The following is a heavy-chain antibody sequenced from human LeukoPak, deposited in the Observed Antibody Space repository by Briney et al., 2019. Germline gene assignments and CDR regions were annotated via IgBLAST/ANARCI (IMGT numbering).Heavy chain of an antibody. Sequence: GASVKVSCKASGYTFTSYGISWVRQAPGQGLEWMGWISAYNGNTNYAQKFQGWVTMTRDTSISTAYMEPSRLRSDDTAVYYCARDPLLEGRGGFDYWGQGTLVTVSS. CDR3: ARDPLLEGRGGFDY. J-gene: IGHJ4*02. CDR1: GYTFTSYG. D-gene: IGHD2-21*01. V-gene: IGHV1-18*01. CDR2: ISAYNGNT.